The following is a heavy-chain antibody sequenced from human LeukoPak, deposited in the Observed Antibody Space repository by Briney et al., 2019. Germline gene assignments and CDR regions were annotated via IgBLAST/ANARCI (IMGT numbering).Heavy chain of an antibody. CDR3: AGLEGRXSTDWXXFXDY. J-gene: IGHJ4*02. D-gene: IGHD3-9*01. CDR1: GGSISSLNL. V-gene: IGHV4-4*02. CDR2: MYLDGRT. Sequence: SGTLSLTCAVSGGSISSLNLWSWLRQPPGKGLEWVGEMYLDGRTNFHPSVRGRVTIFIDKPKNQLSLQLTSVTAADTAVYYCAGLEGRXSTDWXXFXDYXGQG.